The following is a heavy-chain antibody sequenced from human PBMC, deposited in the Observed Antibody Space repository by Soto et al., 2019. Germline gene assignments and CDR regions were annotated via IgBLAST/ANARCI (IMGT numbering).Heavy chain of an antibody. J-gene: IGHJ4*02. CDR3: ARDSGYSYGPIAY. Sequence: PGGPLRLSWAASGCTFSNYSMSWIRQAPGKGLEWVSYISSSSSTIYYADSVKGRFTISRDNAKNSLYLQMNSLRDEDTAVYYYARDSGYSYGPIAYWGQGTPVSVSS. CDR1: GCTFSNYS. CDR2: ISSSSSTI. D-gene: IGHD5-18*01. V-gene: IGHV3-48*02.